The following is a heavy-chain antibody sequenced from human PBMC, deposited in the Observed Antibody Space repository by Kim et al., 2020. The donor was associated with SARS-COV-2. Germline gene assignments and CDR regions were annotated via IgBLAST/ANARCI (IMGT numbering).Heavy chain of an antibody. CDR2: FNAGNGNT. CDR1: GYTFTSYA. CDR3: ARDPTSDQPSYCSGGSCYSVVLAFDI. D-gene: IGHD2-15*01. J-gene: IGHJ3*02. V-gene: IGHV1-3*01. Sequence: ASVKVSCKASGYTFTSYAMHWVRQAPGQRLEWMGWFNAGNGNTKYSQKFQGRVTITRDTSASTAYMELSSLRSEDTAVYYCARDPTSDQPSYCSGGSCYSVVLAFDIWGQGRIVTVSS.